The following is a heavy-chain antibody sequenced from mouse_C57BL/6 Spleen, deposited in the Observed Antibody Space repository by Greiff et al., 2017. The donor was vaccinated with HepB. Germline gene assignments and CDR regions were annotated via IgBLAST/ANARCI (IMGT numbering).Heavy chain of an antibody. J-gene: IGHJ3*01. Sequence: DVQLQESGPELVKPGASVKISCKASGYSFTGYYMNWVKQSPEKSLECIGEINPSTGGTTYNQKFKAKATLTVDKSSSTAYMQLKSLTSEDSAVYYCARSPLLLRQAWFAYWGQGTLVTVSA. V-gene: IGHV1-42*01. CDR3: ARSPLLLRQAWFAY. D-gene: IGHD1-1*01. CDR2: INPSTGGT. CDR1: GYSFTGYY.